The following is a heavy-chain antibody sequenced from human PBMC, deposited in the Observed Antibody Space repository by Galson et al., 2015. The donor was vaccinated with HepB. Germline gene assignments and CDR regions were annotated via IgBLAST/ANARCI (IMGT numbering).Heavy chain of an antibody. Sequence: SVKVSCKASGYTFSSYAMNWVRQAPGQGLEWMGWITINTGNPTYTQGFTGRFVFSLDTSVSTAYLQISSLKAEDTAVYYCARDPYGGNSQGAFDIWGQGTMVTVSS. CDR3: ARDPYGGNSQGAFDI. D-gene: IGHD4-23*01. J-gene: IGHJ3*02. CDR2: ITINTGNP. CDR1: GYTFSSYA. V-gene: IGHV7-4-1*02.